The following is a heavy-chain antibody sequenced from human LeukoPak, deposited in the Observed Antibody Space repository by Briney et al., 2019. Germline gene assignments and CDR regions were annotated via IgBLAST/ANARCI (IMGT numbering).Heavy chain of an antibody. CDR3: TTRGVRDY. CDR1: GFTFSSYS. CDR2: ISSSSSYI. D-gene: IGHD3-10*01. V-gene: IGHV3-21*04. J-gene: IGHJ4*02. Sequence: GGSLRLSCAASGFTFSSYSMNWVRQAPGKGLEWVSSISSSSSYIYYADSVKGRFTISRDNAKNSLYLQMNSLKTEDTAVYYCTTRGVRDYWGQGTLVTVSS.